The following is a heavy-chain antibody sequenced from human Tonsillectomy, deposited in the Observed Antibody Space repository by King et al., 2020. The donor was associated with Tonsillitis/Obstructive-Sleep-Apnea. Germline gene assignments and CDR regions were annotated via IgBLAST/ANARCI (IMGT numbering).Heavy chain of an antibody. CDR1: GFTFSSYG. CDR3: ARDGFNAFDI. V-gene: IGHV3-33*01. Sequence: VQLVESGGGVVQPGRSLRLSCAASGFTFSSYGMYWVRQAPGKGLEWVAVIWYDGNNKYYADSVKGRFTISRDNSKNTLYLQMNSLRAEDTAVYYCARDGFNAFDIWGQATMVTVSS. J-gene: IGHJ3*02. CDR2: IWYDGNNK.